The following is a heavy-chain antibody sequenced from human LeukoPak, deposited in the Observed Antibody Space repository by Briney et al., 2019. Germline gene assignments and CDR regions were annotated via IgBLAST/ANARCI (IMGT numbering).Heavy chain of an antibody. CDR1: GFTSTNYA. CDR2: LIGSSGST. CDR3: AKGADAYIEIGYFDS. J-gene: IGHJ4*02. Sequence: GGSLRLSCAASGFTSTNYAMNWVRQAPGKGLEWVSVLIGSSGSTDYADSVRGRFTISRDNSKNTVFLQMNSLRAEDTAIYYCAKGADAYIEIGYFDSWGQRTLVTVSS. V-gene: IGHV3-23*01. D-gene: IGHD3-16*01.